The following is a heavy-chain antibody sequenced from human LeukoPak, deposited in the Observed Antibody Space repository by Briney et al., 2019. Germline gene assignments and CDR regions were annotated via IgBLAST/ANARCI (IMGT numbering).Heavy chain of an antibody. CDR3: AKVQSDYSLYYFDY. Sequence: QPGGSLRLSCAASGFTVSSNYMSWVRQAPGKGLEWVSVLYSGGYTYYADSVKGRFTISRDNSKNTLYLQMNSLRAEDTAVYYCAKVQSDYSLYYFDYWGQGTLVTVSS. CDR2: LYSGGYT. D-gene: IGHD2/OR15-2a*01. V-gene: IGHV3-53*05. CDR1: GFTVSSNY. J-gene: IGHJ4*02.